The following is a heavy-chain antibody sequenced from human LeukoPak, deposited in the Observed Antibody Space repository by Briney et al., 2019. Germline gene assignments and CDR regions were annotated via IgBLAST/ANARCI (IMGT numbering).Heavy chain of an antibody. D-gene: IGHD3-10*01. CDR2: IRYDGSNK. Sequence: PGGSLRLSCAASGFTFSSYWMSWVRQAPGKGLEWVAFIRYDGSNKYYADSVKGRFTISRDNSKNTLYLQMNSLRAEDTAVYYCAKDPALYYYGSGSYLDYWGQGTLVTVSS. CDR1: GFTFSSYW. J-gene: IGHJ4*02. CDR3: AKDPALYYYGSGSYLDY. V-gene: IGHV3-30*02.